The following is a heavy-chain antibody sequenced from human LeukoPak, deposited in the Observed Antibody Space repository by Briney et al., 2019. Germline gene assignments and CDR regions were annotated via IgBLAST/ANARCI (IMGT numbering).Heavy chain of an antibody. CDR2: INPSGGST. Sequence: ASVKVSCKASGYTFTGYYMHWVRQAPGQGLEWMGIINPSGGSTSYAQKFQGRVTMTRDMSTSTVYMELSSLRSEDTAVYYCAREYGIGLRSDAFDIWGQGTMVTVSS. D-gene: IGHD2-8*01. CDR3: AREYGIGLRSDAFDI. CDR1: GYTFTGYY. V-gene: IGHV1-46*01. J-gene: IGHJ3*02.